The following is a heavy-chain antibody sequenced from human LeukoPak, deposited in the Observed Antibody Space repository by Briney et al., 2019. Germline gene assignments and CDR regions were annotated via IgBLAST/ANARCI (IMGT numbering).Heavy chain of an antibody. D-gene: IGHD3-22*01. CDR2: ISGYSGST. J-gene: IGHJ4*02. V-gene: IGHV1-18*01. CDR1: GYTFISYG. Sequence: ASVKVSCKASGYTFISYGSNWVRQAPGQGLEWMGGISGYSGSTAYAQKFQGRVTMTTDKSMSTAYMELKRLRSDDTAVYYCARSMYYYESSGPDYWGQGTLVTVSS. CDR3: ARSMYYYESSGPDY.